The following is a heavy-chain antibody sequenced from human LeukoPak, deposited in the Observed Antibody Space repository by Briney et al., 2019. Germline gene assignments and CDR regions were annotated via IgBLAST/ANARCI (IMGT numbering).Heavy chain of an antibody. J-gene: IGHJ4*02. D-gene: IGHD1-26*01. CDR1: GFTFSSFS. CDR3: ARDGSWELLYYFDY. Sequence: GGSLRLSCAASGFTFSSFSMNWVRQAPGKGLEWVSFISSGSSYIYYADSVKGRFTISRDNAKNSLYLQMNSLRAEDTAVYYCARDGSWELLYYFDYWGQGTLVTVSS. CDR2: ISSGSSYI. V-gene: IGHV3-21*01.